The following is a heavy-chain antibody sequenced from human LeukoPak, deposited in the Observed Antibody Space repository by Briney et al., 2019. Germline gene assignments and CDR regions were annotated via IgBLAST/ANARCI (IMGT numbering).Heavy chain of an antibody. CDR3: AKGLFYGDYGGAYYFDY. D-gene: IGHD4-17*01. CDR2: ISGSGGST. J-gene: IGHJ4*02. CDR1: GFTVSSTY. V-gene: IGHV3-23*01. Sequence: HPGGSLRLSCAASGFTVSSTYMSWVRQAPGKGLEWVSAISGSGGSTYYADSVKGRFTISRDNSKNTLYLQMNSLRAEDTAVYYCAKGLFYGDYGGAYYFDYWGQGTLVTVSS.